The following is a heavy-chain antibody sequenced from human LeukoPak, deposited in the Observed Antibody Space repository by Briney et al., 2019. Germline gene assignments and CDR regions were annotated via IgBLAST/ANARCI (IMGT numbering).Heavy chain of an antibody. D-gene: IGHD6-6*01. J-gene: IGHJ4*02. V-gene: IGHV3-7*01. CDR3: AKEDTWYSSSSVAMNY. CDR1: GFTFRSYW. CDR2: IKQDGSEK. Sequence: PGGSLRLSCPASGFTFRSYWMTWVRQAPGKGLEWVANIKQDGSEKYYVDSVKGRFTISRDNAKNSLHLQMNSLRAEDTAVYYCAKEDTWYSSSSVAMNYWGQGTLVTVSS.